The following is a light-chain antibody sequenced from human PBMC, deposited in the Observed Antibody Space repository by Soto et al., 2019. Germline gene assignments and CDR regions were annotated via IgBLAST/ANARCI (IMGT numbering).Light chain of an antibody. Sequence: SYELTQPPSVSVAPGQTARITCGGNNIGSKXXXXXXXXXXXXXXLVVDDDSDRPSGIPERFSGSNSGNTATLTISRVEAGDGADYFCHVWDSSSEHVFGTGTKVTVL. V-gene: IGLV3-21*02. J-gene: IGLJ1*01. CDR2: DDS. CDR1: NIGSKX. CDR3: HVWDSSSEHV.